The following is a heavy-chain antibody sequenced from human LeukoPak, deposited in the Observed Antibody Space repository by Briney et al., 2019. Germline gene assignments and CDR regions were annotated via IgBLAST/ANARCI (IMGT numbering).Heavy chain of an antibody. CDR2: IIGSGSST. CDR1: GFTFSNYG. V-gene: IGHV3-23*01. D-gene: IGHD6-13*01. J-gene: IGHJ4*02. Sequence: PGGSLRLSCAASGFTFSNYGMSWVRQAPGKGLEWVSAIIGSGSSTYYADSVKGRFTISRDNSKNTLFLQMNSLRAEDTAVYYCAKDRAQQLVLDFWGQGTLVTVSS. CDR3: AKDRAQQLVLDF.